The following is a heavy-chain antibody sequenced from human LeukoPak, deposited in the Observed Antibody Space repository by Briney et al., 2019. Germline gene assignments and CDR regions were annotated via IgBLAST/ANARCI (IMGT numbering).Heavy chain of an antibody. V-gene: IGHV4-39*07. D-gene: IGHD6-13*01. CDR1: GGSISSSSSY. CDR3: AREPGWYSSSLDAFDI. CDR2: IYYSGSS. J-gene: IGHJ3*02. Sequence: SETLSLTCSVSGGSISSSSSYWGWIRQPPGKGLEWIGSIYYSGSSFDNPALKSRVTISVDTSKNQFSLKLSSVTAADTAVYYCAREPGWYSSSLDAFDIWGQGTMVTVSS.